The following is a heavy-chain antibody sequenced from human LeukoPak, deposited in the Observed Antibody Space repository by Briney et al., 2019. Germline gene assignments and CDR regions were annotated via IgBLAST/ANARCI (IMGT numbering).Heavy chain of an antibody. CDR1: GGSITSTNW. D-gene: IGHD1-26*01. V-gene: IGHV4-4*02. J-gene: IGHJ4*02. Sequence: KPSGTLSLTCGVSGGSITSTNWWSWVRQPPGQGLEWIGEISLTGRTNYNPSPIGRVIMSLDESGNQLSLTLTSVTAADTAMYYCTRESGPYCPFGYWGQGTLVVVPS. CDR2: ISLTGRT. CDR3: TRESGPYCPFGY.